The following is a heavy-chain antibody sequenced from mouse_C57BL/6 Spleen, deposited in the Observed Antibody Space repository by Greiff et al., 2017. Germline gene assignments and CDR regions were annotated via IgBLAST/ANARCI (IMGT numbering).Heavy chain of an antibody. CDR3: VRQGVYDYFDY. V-gene: IGHV10-1*01. CDR2: IRSKSNNYAT. D-gene: IGHD2-3*01. J-gene: IGHJ2*01. Sequence: EVQLVESGGGLVQPKGSLKLSCAASGFSFNTYAMNWVRQAPGTGLEWVARIRSKSNNYATYYADSVKDRFTISRDDSESMLYLQMNNLKTEDTAMDYCVRQGVYDYFDYWGQGTTRTVSS. CDR1: GFSFNTYA.